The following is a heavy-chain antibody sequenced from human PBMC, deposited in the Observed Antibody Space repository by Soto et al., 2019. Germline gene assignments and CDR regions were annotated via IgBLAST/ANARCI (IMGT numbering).Heavy chain of an antibody. D-gene: IGHD3-10*01. Sequence: GAAQKISCKGSGYRFTSYWSGWVRQKNGKGLEWMGIIYPGDSDTRYSPSFQGQVTISADKSISTAYLQWSSLKASDTAMYYCARSGSYYYYSYMDVWGKGTTVTVSS. CDR2: IYPGDSDT. J-gene: IGHJ6*03. CDR3: ARSGSYYYYSYMDV. V-gene: IGHV5-51*01. CDR1: GYRFTSYW.